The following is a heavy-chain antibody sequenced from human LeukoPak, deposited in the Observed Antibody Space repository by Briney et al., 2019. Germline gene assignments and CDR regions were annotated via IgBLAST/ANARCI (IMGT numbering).Heavy chain of an antibody. J-gene: IGHJ4*02. CDR3: VRDAAVAADDY. D-gene: IGHD6-19*01. V-gene: IGHV3-48*03. CDR2: SSSGGSAL. CDR1: GFTFSSYE. Sequence: PGGSLRLSCAASGFTFSSYEMNWVRQAPGKGLEWVSYSSSGGSALYYADSVKGRFTISRDNAKNSLYLQMNSLRAEDTAVYYCVRDAAVAADDYWGQGTLVTVSS.